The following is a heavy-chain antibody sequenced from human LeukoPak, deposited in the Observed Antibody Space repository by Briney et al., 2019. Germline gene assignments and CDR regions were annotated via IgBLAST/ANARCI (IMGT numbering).Heavy chain of an antibody. CDR3: ARNTAAIVLRYFYFYMDV. J-gene: IGHJ6*03. Sequence: GGSLRLSCAASGFAFQSYWMSWVRQAPGKGLEWVANIKVDGSEEYYMDSVKGRFAISRDNAKNSLYLQMNSLRAEDTAVYYCARNTAAIVLRYFYFYMDVWGKGTTVTVSS. D-gene: IGHD2-2*02. V-gene: IGHV3-7*01. CDR2: IKVDGSEE. CDR1: GFAFQSYW.